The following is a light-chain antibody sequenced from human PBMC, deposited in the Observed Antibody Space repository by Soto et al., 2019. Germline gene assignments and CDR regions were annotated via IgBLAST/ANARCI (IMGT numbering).Light chain of an antibody. CDR3: ATWNDSLKGWV. Sequence: QSVLTQPPSASRTPGQRVTIPCSGSSSDIGSNSVNWYQQLPGAAPRLLIYANDHRPSGVPDRFSASKSGTSASLAISGVRSEDEAFYYCATWNDSLKGWVFGGGTQLTVL. J-gene: IGLJ7*01. V-gene: IGLV1-44*01. CDR1: SSDIGSNS. CDR2: AND.